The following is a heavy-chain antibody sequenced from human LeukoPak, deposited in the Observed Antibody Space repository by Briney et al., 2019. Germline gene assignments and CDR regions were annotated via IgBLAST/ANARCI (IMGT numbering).Heavy chain of an antibody. CDR3: AKALRDIVVVPAAVEFDY. CDR1: GFTFSSYA. D-gene: IGHD2-2*01. J-gene: IGHJ4*02. V-gene: IGHV3-23*01. Sequence: GGSLRLSCAASGFTFSSYAMSWVRQAPGKGLEWVSAISGSGGSTYYADSVKGRFTISRDNSKNTLYLQMNSLRAEDTAVYYCAKALRDIVVVPAAVEFDYWGQGTLVTVSS. CDR2: ISGSGGST.